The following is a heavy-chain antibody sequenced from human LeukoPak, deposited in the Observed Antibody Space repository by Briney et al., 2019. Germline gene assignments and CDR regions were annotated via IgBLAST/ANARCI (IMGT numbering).Heavy chain of an antibody. CDR1: GGFISSGSYY. CDR2: IYTSGST. CDR3: ARSYYDLPSFDY. J-gene: IGHJ4*02. V-gene: IGHV4-61*02. Sequence: TSETLSLTCTVSGGFISSGSYYWSWIRQPAGKGLEWIGRIYTSGSTNYNPSLKSRVTISVDTSKNQFSLKLSSVTAADTAVYYCARSYYDLPSFDYWGQGTLVTVSS. D-gene: IGHD3-3*01.